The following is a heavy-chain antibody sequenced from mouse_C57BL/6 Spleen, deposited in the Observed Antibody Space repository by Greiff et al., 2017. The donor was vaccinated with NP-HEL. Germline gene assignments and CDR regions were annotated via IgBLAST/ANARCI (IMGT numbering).Heavy chain of an antibody. CDR3: ARWLLNAMDY. CDR1: GFTFSDYY. V-gene: IGHV5-16*01. J-gene: IGHJ4*01. Sequence: EVKVVESEGGLVQPGSSMKLSCTASGFTFSDYYMAWVRQVPEKGLEWVANINYDGSSTYYLDSLKSRFIISSDNAKNILYLQMSSLKSEDTATYYCARWLLNAMDYWGQGTSVTVSS. CDR2: INYDGSST. D-gene: IGHD2-3*01.